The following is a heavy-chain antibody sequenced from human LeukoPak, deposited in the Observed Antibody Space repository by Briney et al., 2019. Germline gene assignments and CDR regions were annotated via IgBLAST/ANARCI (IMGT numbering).Heavy chain of an antibody. V-gene: IGHV3-21*01. CDR2: ISSSSSYI. CDR1: GFTFSSYS. Sequence: PGGSLRLSCAASGFTFSSYSMNWVRQAPGKGLEWVSSISSSSSYIYYADSVKGRFTISRDNAKNSLYLQMNSLRAEDTAVYYCAREGYYYGSASYEDYWGQGTLVTVSS. D-gene: IGHD3-10*01. J-gene: IGHJ4*02. CDR3: AREGYYYGSASYEDY.